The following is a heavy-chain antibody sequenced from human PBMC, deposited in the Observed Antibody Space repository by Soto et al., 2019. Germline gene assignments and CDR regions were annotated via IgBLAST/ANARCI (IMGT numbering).Heavy chain of an antibody. CDR3: ARDSHDYRNYYFHGLDV. CDR1: GFSFSSYS. V-gene: IGHV3-48*02. CDR2: ISSSSTII. D-gene: IGHD4-4*01. J-gene: IGHJ6*02. Sequence: EVQLVESGGGLVQPGGSLRLSCAASGFSFSSYSMNWVRQAPGKGLEWVSYISSSSTIIYYADSVKGRFTISRDNAKNSLYLQMNSLRDEDTAVYYCARDSHDYRNYYFHGLDVWGQGTTVTVSS.